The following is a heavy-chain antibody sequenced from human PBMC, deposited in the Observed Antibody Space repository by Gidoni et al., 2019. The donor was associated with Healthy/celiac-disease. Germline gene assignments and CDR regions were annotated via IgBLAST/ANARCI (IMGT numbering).Heavy chain of an antibody. Sequence: VQRVETVAELEMPGASEKVSCKASGYTCTSYGISWVRHAPGQGLEWMGWISAYNGNTNYAQKLQGRVTMTTDTSTSTAYMELRGLRSDDPAVYCCARGGNDAGAFEIWGPGTIVTVSS. CDR1: GYTCTSYG. J-gene: IGHJ3*02. CDR3: ARGGNDAGAFEI. V-gene: IGHV1-18*01. CDR2: ISAYNGNT. D-gene: IGHD1-1*01.